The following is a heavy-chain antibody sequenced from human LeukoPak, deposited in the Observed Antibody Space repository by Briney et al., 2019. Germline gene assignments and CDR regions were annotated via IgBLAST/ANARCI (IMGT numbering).Heavy chain of an antibody. J-gene: IGHJ3*01. Sequence: SETLSLTCAVYGGSFSGYYWSWIRQPPGKGLEWIGEINHSGSTNYNPSLKSRVTISVDTSKNQFSLKLSSVTAADTAVYYCARAYYYDSSGYFRPPWGQGTMVTVSS. V-gene: IGHV4-34*01. D-gene: IGHD3-22*01. CDR1: GGSFSGYY. CDR3: ARAYYYDSSGYFRPP. CDR2: INHSGST.